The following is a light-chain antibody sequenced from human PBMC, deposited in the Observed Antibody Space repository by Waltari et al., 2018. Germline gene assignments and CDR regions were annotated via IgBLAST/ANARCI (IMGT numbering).Light chain of an antibody. V-gene: IGKV3-20*01. CDR1: QRVSRA. CDR3: QHYVRLPAT. Sequence: EIVLTQSSGSLSSSPGEKVTPPCRASQRVSRALGWYQQKPGQAPRLLIFGASNRATGIPDRFSGSGSETDFSLTISRLEPEDFAVYYCQHYVRLPATFGRGTKVEIK. CDR2: GAS. J-gene: IGKJ1*01.